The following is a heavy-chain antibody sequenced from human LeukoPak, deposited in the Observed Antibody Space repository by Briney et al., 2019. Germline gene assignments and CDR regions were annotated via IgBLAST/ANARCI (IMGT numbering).Heavy chain of an antibody. V-gene: IGHV4-39*01. D-gene: IGHD1-20*01. CDR3: ARWSITGTEFDP. Sequence: SETLSLTCTVSGCSVSSSGYYWGWIRQPPGKGLEWIGNIYYSGSTYYNPSLKSRVTISVDTSKNQFSLKLSSVTAADTAVYYCARWSITGTEFDPWGQGTLVTVSS. J-gene: IGHJ5*02. CDR1: GCSVSSSGYY. CDR2: IYYSGST.